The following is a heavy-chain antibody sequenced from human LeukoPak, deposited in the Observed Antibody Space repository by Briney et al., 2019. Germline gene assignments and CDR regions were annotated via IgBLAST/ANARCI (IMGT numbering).Heavy chain of an antibody. CDR1: GFTFSNYG. V-gene: IGHV3-NL1*01. J-gene: IGHJ4*02. CDR2: IYSGGST. D-gene: IGHD1-26*01. CDR3: ARDQGGGTSY. Sequence: GGSLRLSCETSGFTFSNYGMHWVRQVPGKGLEWVSVIYSGGSTYYADSVKGRFTISRDNSKNTLYLQMNSLRAEDTAVYYCARDQGGGTSYWGQGTLVTVSS.